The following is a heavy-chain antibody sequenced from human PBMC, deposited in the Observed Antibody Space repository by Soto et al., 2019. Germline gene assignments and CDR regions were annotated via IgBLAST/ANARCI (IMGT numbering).Heavy chain of an antibody. CDR2: ISVRGGGR. Sequence: XGSLLLSCAASGFTFNNFTLNWVRQAPGKGLEWVSVISVRGGGRYYADSVKGRFTISRDNSKSTLYLQMKSLRAEDTAIYYCAKDRSPGAIMWNDVWGQGTLVTVSS. D-gene: IGHD3-10*01. CDR1: GFTFNNFT. V-gene: IGHV3-23*01. CDR3: AKDRSPGAIMWNDV. J-gene: IGHJ1*01.